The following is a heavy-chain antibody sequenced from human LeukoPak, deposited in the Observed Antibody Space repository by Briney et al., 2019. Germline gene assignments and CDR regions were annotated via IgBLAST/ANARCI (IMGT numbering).Heavy chain of an antibody. J-gene: IGHJ5*02. CDR1: GFNFSSYS. Sequence: GGSLRLSCAASGFNFSSYSMNWVRQAPGKGLEWVGFIRFDGTNKYYGDSVKGRFTISRDNSKNTLYLQMKTLRVEDTAVYYCAKGGRYYGGFDPWGQGTLVTVSS. V-gene: IGHV3-30*02. CDR2: IRFDGTNK. CDR3: AKGGRYYGGFDP. D-gene: IGHD3-10*01.